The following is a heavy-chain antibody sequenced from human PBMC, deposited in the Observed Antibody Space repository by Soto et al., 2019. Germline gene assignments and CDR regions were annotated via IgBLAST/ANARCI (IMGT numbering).Heavy chain of an antibody. CDR3: TRATWYSEY. V-gene: IGHV4-59*11. D-gene: IGHD5-12*01. Sequence: QVQLQESGPGLVKPSETLSLTCIVSGGSISNHYWSWIRQPPGKGLEWIGYIYYNGNTNYNPALKSRVTMSVDTSRNQISLKLTTVTAADTAVYYCTRATWYSEYWGQGTLVTVSS. CDR2: IYYNGNT. J-gene: IGHJ4*02. CDR1: GGSISNHY.